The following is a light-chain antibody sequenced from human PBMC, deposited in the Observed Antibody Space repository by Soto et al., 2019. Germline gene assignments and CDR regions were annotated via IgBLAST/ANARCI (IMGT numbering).Light chain of an antibody. CDR2: AAS. Sequence: DIQMTQSPSSVSASVGDRVTITCRASQGISSFLAWYQHKPGKAPELLIYAASSLHSGVPSRFSGSGSGTDFTLTITSLQPEDFATYYCQQTNGFPLTFGGGTKVEIK. CDR3: QQTNGFPLT. CDR1: QGISSF. V-gene: IGKV1D-12*01. J-gene: IGKJ4*01.